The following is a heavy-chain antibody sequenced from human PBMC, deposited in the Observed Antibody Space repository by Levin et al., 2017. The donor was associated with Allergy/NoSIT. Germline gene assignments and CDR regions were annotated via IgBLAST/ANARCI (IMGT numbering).Heavy chain of an antibody. CDR1: GFTFSSYG. J-gene: IGHJ4*02. Sequence: GGSLRLSCAASGFTFSSYGMHWVRQAPGKGLEWVAVISYDGSNKYYADSVKGRFTISRDNSKNTLYLQMNSLRAEDTAVYYCAITFGGVIDSPGLTFDYWGQGTLVTVSS. D-gene: IGHD3-16*02. V-gene: IGHV3-30*03. CDR3: AITFGGVIDSPGLTFDY. CDR2: ISYDGSNK.